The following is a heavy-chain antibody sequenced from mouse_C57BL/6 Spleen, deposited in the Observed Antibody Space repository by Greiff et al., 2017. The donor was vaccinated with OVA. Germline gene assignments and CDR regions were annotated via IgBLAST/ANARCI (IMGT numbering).Heavy chain of an antibody. CDR1: GFTFSDYG. Sequence: EVKLMESGGGLVKPGGSLKLSCAASGFTFSDYGMHWVRQAPEKGLEWVAYISSGSSTIYYADPVKGRFTISRDNAKNTLFLQMTSLRSEDTAMYYCARDWDEAYWGQGTLVTVSA. CDR3: ARDWDEAY. CDR2: ISSGSSTI. J-gene: IGHJ3*01. D-gene: IGHD4-1*01. V-gene: IGHV5-17*01.